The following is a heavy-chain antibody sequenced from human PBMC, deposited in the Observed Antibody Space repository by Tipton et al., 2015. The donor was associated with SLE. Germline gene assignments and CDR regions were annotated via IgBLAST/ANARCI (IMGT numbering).Heavy chain of an antibody. Sequence: TLSLTCAVYGGSFSSYYWSWIRQPPGKGLEWIGEINHSGSTNYNPSLKSRITISVDTSKNQFSLKLSSVTAADTAVYYCATTEGVDGDSIWFDPWGQGTLVTVSS. V-gene: IGHV4-34*01. CDR3: ATTEGVDGDSIWFDP. J-gene: IGHJ5*02. CDR2: INHSGST. D-gene: IGHD4-17*01. CDR1: GGSFSSYY.